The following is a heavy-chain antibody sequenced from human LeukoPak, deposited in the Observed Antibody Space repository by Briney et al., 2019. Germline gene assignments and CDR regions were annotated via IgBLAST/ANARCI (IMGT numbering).Heavy chain of an antibody. Sequence: GASVKVSCKASGYTFTSYYMHWVRQAPGQGLEWMGWISVYNGNTNYAQKFQGRVTMTTDRSTNTASMELRSLRSDDTAVYYCARESSVVVVPAAIVYWGQGTLVTVSS. J-gene: IGHJ4*02. D-gene: IGHD2-2*02. CDR2: ISVYNGNT. V-gene: IGHV1-18*04. CDR1: GYTFTSYY. CDR3: ARESSVVVVPAAIVY.